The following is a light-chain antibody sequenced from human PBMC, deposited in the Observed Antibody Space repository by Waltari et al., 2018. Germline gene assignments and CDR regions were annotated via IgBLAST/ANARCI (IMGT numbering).Light chain of an antibody. Sequence: DTQMTQSPSTLSASVGDRVTITCRASQGILTWLAWYKQKPGKAPRLLIYKAFNLESGVPGRFSGSASGTEFNLTISSLQPDDSATYYCQQYHDYSAFGQGTKLEIK. CDR2: KAF. CDR1: QGILTW. V-gene: IGKV1-5*03. J-gene: IGKJ2*01. CDR3: QQYHDYSA.